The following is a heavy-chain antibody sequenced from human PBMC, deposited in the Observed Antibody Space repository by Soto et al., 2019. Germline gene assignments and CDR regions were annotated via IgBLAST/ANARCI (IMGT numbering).Heavy chain of an antibody. D-gene: IGHD3-22*01. CDR3: AEGTSNYYDSSGYSDYYYYGMDV. J-gene: IGHJ6*02. V-gene: IGHV1-69*13. CDR2: IIPIFGTA. CDR1: GGTFSSYA. Sequence: SVKVSCKASGGTFSSYAISWVRQAPGQGLEWMGGIIPIFGTANYAQKFQGRVTITADESTSTAYMELSSLRSEDTAVYYCAEGTSNYYDSSGYSDYYYYGMDVWGQGTTVTAP.